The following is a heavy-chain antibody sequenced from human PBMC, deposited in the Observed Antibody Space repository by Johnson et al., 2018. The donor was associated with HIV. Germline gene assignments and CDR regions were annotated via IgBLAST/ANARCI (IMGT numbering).Heavy chain of an antibody. CDR1: GFTFSDYY. CDR3: ARVQWLILDAFDI. CDR2: ISSSGSTR. Sequence: VQLVESGGGVVQPGGSLRLSCAASGFTFSDYYMSWIRQAPGKGLECVSYISSSGSTRYYADSVKGRFTISTDNSKNTLYLQMNSLRAEDTAVYYCARVQWLILDAFDIWGQGTMVTVSS. V-gene: IGHV3-11*04. J-gene: IGHJ3*02. D-gene: IGHD6-19*01.